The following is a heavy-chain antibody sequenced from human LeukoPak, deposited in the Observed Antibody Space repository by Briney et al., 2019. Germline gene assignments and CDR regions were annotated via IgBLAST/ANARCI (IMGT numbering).Heavy chain of an antibody. CDR1: GFTFSSYA. D-gene: IGHD4-17*01. V-gene: IGHV3-33*06. J-gene: IGHJ4*02. CDR3: AKEPDYGDYFDY. Sequence: PGRSLRLSCAASGFTFSSYAMHWVRQAPGKGLEWVAVIWYDGSNKYYADSVKGRFTISRDNSKNTLYLQVSSLRADDTAVYYCAKEPDYGDYFDYWGQGTLVTVSP. CDR2: IWYDGSNK.